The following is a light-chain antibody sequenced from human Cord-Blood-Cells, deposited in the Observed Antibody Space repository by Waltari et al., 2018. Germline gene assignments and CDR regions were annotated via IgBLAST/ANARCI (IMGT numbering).Light chain of an antibody. V-gene: IGLV1-44*01. Sequence: QSVLTQPPSASGPPGQRVTISCSGISSNIGSNTVNWYQQLPGTAPKLLSYSNNHRPSGVPDRFSGSKSGTSASLAISGLQSEDEADYYCAAWDDSLNGYVFGTGTKVTVL. CDR2: SNN. J-gene: IGLJ1*01. CDR1: SSNIGSNT. CDR3: AAWDDSLNGYV.